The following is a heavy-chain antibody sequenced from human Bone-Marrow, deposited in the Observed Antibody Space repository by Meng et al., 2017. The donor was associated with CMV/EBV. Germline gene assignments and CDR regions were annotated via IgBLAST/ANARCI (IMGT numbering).Heavy chain of an antibody. Sequence: GSLRLSCAVSGASITSSMWWTWVRQPPGKGLEWVGEIDHSGKSNSNPSLKSRLTLSLDTSNNHLSLRMTSVTAEDTAIYYCARVREHTSLGNYWFDPWGQGTRVTVSS. V-gene: IGHV4-4*02. CDR3: ARVREHTSLGNYWFDP. D-gene: IGHD3-16*01. CDR1: GASITSSMW. CDR2: IDHSGKS. J-gene: IGHJ5*02.